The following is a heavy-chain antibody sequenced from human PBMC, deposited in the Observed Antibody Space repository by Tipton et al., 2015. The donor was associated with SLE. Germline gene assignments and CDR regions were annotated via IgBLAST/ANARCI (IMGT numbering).Heavy chain of an antibody. CDR1: GFTFSSYE. Sequence: LRLSCAASGFTFSSYEMNWVRQPPGKGLEWIGEINHSGSTNYNPSLKSRVTISVDTSKNQFSLKLSSVTAADTAVYYCARAGGAFDIWGQGTMVTVSS. CDR2: INHSGST. J-gene: IGHJ3*02. V-gene: IGHV4-34*01. D-gene: IGHD2-15*01. CDR3: ARAGGAFDI.